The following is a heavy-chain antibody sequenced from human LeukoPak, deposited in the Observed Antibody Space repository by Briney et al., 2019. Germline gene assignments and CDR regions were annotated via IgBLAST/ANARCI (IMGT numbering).Heavy chain of an antibody. CDR3: ASHELWGHSPGNYYDSSGYYSGDY. V-gene: IGHV1-24*01. CDR1: GYTLTELS. CDR2: FDPEDGET. J-gene: IGHJ4*02. D-gene: IGHD3-22*01. Sequence: VASVKVPCKVSGYTLTELSMHWVRQAPGKGLEWMGGFDPEDGETIYAQKFQGRVTMTEDTSTDTAYMELSSLRSEDTAVYYCASHELWGHSPGNYYDSSGYYSGDYWGQGTLVTVSS.